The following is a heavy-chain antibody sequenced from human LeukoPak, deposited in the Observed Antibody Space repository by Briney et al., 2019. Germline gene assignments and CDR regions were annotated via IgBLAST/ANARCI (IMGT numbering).Heavy chain of an antibody. D-gene: IGHD6-19*01. V-gene: IGHV3-23*01. CDR1: GFTFSSYA. J-gene: IGHJ4*02. CDR3: AKDRGAVAGTSYFDY. Sequence: GGSLRLSCAASGFTFSSYAMSWVRQAPGKGLEWVSAISGGGDSTGYADSVKGRFTISRDNPKNTLYLQMNSLRAEDTAVYYCAKDRGAVAGTSYFDYWGQGTLVTVSS. CDR2: ISGGGDST.